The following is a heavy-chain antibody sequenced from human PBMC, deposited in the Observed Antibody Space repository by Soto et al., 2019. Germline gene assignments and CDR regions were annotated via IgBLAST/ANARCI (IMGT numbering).Heavy chain of an antibody. V-gene: IGHV4-59*01. CDR1: GGSISNYY. J-gene: IGHJ4*02. CDR2: IYYSGSA. CDR3: ARAGAATRSDY. Sequence: QVQLQESGPGLVKPSETLSLTCTVSGGSISNYYCSWIRQPPGKGLEWIGYIYYSGSATYNPSLKSRVTTSVDTSKTQFSLKLSSVTAAATAVYYCARAGAATRSDYWGQGTLVTVSS. D-gene: IGHD2-15*01.